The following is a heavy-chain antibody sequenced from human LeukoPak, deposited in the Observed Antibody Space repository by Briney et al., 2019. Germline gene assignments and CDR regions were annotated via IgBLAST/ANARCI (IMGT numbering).Heavy chain of an antibody. J-gene: IGHJ4*02. D-gene: IGHD3-22*01. CDR3: ARARDSSGLPYYFDY. Sequence: PSETLSLTCAVYGGSFSGYYWSWIRQPPGKGLEWIGEINHSGSTNYNPSLKSRVTISVDTSKNQFSLKLSSVTAADTAVYYCARARDSSGLPYYFDYWGQGTLVTVSS. CDR2: INHSGST. V-gene: IGHV4-34*01. CDR1: GGSFSGYY.